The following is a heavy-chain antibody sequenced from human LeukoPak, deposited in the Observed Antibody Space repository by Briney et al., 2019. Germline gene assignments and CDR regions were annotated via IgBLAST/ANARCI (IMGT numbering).Heavy chain of an antibody. Sequence: GGSLRLSCAASGFTFSSYGMHWVRQAPGEGLEWVAFIRYDGSNKYYADSVKGRFTISRDNSKNTLYLQMNSLRAEDTAVYYCARDLRYSSGWSASDMDVWGKGTTVTISS. CDR1: GFTFSSYG. CDR2: IRYDGSNK. CDR3: ARDLRYSSGWSASDMDV. V-gene: IGHV3-30*02. D-gene: IGHD6-19*01. J-gene: IGHJ6*03.